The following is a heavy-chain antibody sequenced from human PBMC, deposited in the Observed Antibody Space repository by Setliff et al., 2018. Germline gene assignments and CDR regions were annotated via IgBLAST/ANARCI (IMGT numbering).Heavy chain of an antibody. CDR1: GFSLSTNTVG. Sequence: SGPTLVNPTETLTLTCTFSGFSLSTNTVGVGWIRQPPGKALERLAVIFWDDDKRYSPSLQHRLTINKDTSKNQVVLTMANVDPVDTATYYCAHFTVGYDISGYLFSWGQGTLVTVSS. D-gene: IGHD3-22*01. J-gene: IGHJ5*02. CDR2: IFWDDDK. CDR3: AHFTVGYDISGYLFS. V-gene: IGHV2-5*02.